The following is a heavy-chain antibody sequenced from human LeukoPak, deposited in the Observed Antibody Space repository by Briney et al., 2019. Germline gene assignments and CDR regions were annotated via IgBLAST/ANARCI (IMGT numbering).Heavy chain of an antibody. D-gene: IGHD1-1*01. CDR1: GGTFSSYA. J-gene: IGHJ4*02. CDR2: IIPIFGTA. V-gene: IGHV1-69*05. CDR3: ARSNWNDGGYFDY. Sequence: ASVKVSCKASGGTFSSYAISWVRQAPGRGLEWMGRIIPIFGTANYAQKFQGRVTITTDESTSTAYMELSSLRSEDTAVYYCARSNWNDGGYFDYWGQGTLVTVSS.